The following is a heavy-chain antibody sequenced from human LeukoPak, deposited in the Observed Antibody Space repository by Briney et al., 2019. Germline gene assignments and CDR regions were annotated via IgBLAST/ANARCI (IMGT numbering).Heavy chain of an antibody. D-gene: IGHD6-13*01. J-gene: IGHJ3*02. V-gene: IGHV3-64*04. Sequence: GGSLRLSCAASGFTFSSYAMHWVRQAPGKGLEYVSAISSNGGSTYYADSVKGRFTISRDNSKNTLYLQMNSLRAEDTAVYYCAKRGRQQLVHGRDAFDIWGQGTMVTVSS. CDR2: ISSNGGST. CDR3: AKRGRQQLVHGRDAFDI. CDR1: GFTFSSYA.